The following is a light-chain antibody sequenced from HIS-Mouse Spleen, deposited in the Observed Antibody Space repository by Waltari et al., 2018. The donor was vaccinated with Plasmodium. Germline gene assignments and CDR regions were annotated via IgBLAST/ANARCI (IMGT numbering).Light chain of an antibody. V-gene: IGLV2-23*03. CDR1: SSDVGSYTL. J-gene: IGLJ3*02. CDR3: CSYAGSSTFV. Sequence: QSALTQPASVSGSPGQSITIPCTGTSSDVGSYTLVPWYQQHPGKAPKLRIYEGCKRSSGVSKCCSGSKSGNTACWTSSGLQAEDEADYYCCSYAGSSTFVFGGGTKLTVL. CDR2: EGC.